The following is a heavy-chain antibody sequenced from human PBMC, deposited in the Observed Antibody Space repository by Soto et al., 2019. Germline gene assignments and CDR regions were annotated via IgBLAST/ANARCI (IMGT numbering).Heavy chain of an antibody. CDR1: GGSISGHY. CDR2: IFYSGSTTY. J-gene: IGHJ4*02. Sequence: SETLSLTCTVSGGSISGHYWIWIRHPPGEGMEWIGYIFYSGSTTYNNNPSLKSRVSISVDTSKNQFYLQWSSLKASDTAMYYCASRPGYYDSSGYSDYWGQGSLVTVSS. D-gene: IGHD3-22*01. V-gene: IGHV4-59*11. CDR3: ASRPGYYDSSGYSDY.